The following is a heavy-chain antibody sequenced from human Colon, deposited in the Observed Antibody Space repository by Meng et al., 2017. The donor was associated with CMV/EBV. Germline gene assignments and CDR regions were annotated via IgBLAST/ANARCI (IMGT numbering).Heavy chain of an antibody. CDR2: TGDSGTT. CDR3: AGYYVGRGGQGP. D-gene: IGHD3-10*02. V-gene: IGHV4-31*03. Sequence: CTSSGGSVSSGAFRWSWIRQHPGKGLEWIGHTGDSGTTYYNPSLESRVSISVDTFKNQFSLKVNSVTAADTAVYYCAGYYVGRGGQGPWGQGTLVTVSS. CDR1: GGSVSSGAFR. J-gene: IGHJ5*02.